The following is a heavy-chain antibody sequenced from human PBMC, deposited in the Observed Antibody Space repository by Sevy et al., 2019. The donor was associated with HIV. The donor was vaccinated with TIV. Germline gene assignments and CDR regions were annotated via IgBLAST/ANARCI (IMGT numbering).Heavy chain of an antibody. CDR1: GFTFSSYG. Sequence: GGSLRLSCAASGFTFSSYGMHWVRQAPGKGLEWVAVIWYDGSNKYYADSVKGRFTISRDNSKNTLYLQMNSLRAEDTAVYYCASPANIYSSSWYCGLDYWGQGTLVTVSS. D-gene: IGHD6-13*01. CDR2: IWYDGSNK. V-gene: IGHV3-33*08. J-gene: IGHJ4*02. CDR3: ASPANIYSSSWYCGLDY.